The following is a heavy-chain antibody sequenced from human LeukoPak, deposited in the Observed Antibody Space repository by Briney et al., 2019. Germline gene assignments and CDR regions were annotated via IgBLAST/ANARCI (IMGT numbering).Heavy chain of an antibody. D-gene: IGHD1-1*01. CDR3: ARDFTHRNWNQQFWFDP. CDR2: ISAYNGNT. V-gene: IGHV1-18*04. Sequence: ASVTVSCTASGYTFTSYYMHWVRQAPGQGLEWMGWISAYNGNTNYAQKLQGRVTMTTDTSTSTAYMELRSLRSDDTAVYYCARDFTHRNWNQQFWFDPWGQGTQVTVSS. CDR1: GYTFTSYY. J-gene: IGHJ5*02.